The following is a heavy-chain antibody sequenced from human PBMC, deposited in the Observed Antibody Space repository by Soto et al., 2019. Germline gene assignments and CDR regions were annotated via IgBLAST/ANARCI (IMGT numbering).Heavy chain of an antibody. V-gene: IGHV1-58*01. CDR2: IVVGSGNT. D-gene: IGHD2-8*01. Sequence: QLLEWIGWIVVGSGNTNYAQKFQERVTITRDMSTSTAYMELSSLRSEDTAVYYCAAGGGMVYAIDYYGMDVWGQGTTVTVSS. CDR3: AAGGGMVYAIDYYGMDV. J-gene: IGHJ6*02.